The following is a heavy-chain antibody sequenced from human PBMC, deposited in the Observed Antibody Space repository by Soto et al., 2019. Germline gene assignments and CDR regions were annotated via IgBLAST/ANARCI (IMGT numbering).Heavy chain of an antibody. J-gene: IGHJ6*02. Sequence: ASVKVSCKASAYTFTSYYMHWVRQAPGQGLEWMGIINPSGDTTSYAQRFQGRVIMTSDTSTSTVYMELSSLRSEDTAVYYCARGRCTSPNCYFDPGMDAWGQGATVTVSS. CDR2: INPSGDTT. CDR1: AYTFTSYY. V-gene: IGHV1-46*01. CDR3: ARGRCTSPNCYFDPGMDA. D-gene: IGHD2-2*01.